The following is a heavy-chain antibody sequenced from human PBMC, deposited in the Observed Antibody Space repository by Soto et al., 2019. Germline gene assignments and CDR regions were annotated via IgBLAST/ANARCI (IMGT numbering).Heavy chain of an antibody. CDR1: GGTFSSYT. V-gene: IGHV1-69*08. CDR2: IIPILGIA. D-gene: IGHD1-26*01. Sequence: QVQLVQSGAEVKKPGSSVKVSCKASGGTFSSYTISWVRQAPGQGLEWMGRIIPILGIANYAQKFQGRVTITADKSTSTAYMELSSLRSEDTAVYYCARDETSGSYYHYWGQGTLVTVSS. J-gene: IGHJ4*02. CDR3: ARDETSGSYYHY.